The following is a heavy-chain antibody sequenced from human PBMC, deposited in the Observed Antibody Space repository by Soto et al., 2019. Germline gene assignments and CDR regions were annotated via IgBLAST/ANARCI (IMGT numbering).Heavy chain of an antibody. CDR2: ILRRGGT. CDR1: GGSISSGCYS. D-gene: IGHD4-17*01. CDR3: ASVDYGESNAEGYCAFDI. J-gene: IGHJ3*02. Sequence: PSETLSLTCAVAGGSISSGCYSWSWIRQPPGKVLQWRGCILRRGGTYYIRSRKSRGTISVDRSKNQFSLKLSSVTAVDTAVYYCASVDYGESNAEGYCAFDIWGQGTMVTVSS. V-gene: IGHV4-30-2*01.